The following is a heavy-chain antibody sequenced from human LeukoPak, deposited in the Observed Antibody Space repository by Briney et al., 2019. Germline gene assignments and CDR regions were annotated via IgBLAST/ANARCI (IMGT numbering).Heavy chain of an antibody. V-gene: IGHV1-58*01. J-gene: IGHJ4*02. CDR3: ASEPFGTHYGFDY. D-gene: IGHD4-17*01. CDR2: IVVGSGNT. CDR1: GFTFTSSA. Sequence: TSVKVSCKASGFTFTSSAVQWVRQARGQRLEWIGWIVVGSGNTNYAQKFQERVTITRDMSTSTAYMELSSLSSEDTAVYYCASEPFGTHYGFDYWGQGTLVTVSS.